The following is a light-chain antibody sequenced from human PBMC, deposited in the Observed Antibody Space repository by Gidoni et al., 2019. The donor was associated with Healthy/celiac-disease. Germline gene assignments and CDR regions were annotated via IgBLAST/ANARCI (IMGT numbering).Light chain of an antibody. CDR3: QQYNSYWT. Sequence: DIQLTPSPSTLSASVGDRDTITCRASQSISSWLAWYQQKPGKAPKLLIYKACSLESGVPSRFSGSGSGTEFTLTISSLQPDDFANYYCQQYNSYWTFGQGTKVEIK. CDR1: QSISSW. CDR2: KAC. V-gene: IGKV1-5*03. J-gene: IGKJ1*01.